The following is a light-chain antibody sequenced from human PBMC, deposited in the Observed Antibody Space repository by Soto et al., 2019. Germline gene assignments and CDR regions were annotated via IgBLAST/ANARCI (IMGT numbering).Light chain of an antibody. CDR2: AAS. CDR3: QQSYSTPPWT. V-gene: IGKV1-39*01. CDR1: QSISSY. J-gene: IGKJ1*01. Sequence: DIQMTQSPSSLSASVGDRVTITCRASQSISSYLNWYQQKPGKAPKLLIYAASSLQSGVPSRFSGSGSGTDFTLNISSLQPEDFATYYCQQSYSTPPWTSGQGTKVDI.